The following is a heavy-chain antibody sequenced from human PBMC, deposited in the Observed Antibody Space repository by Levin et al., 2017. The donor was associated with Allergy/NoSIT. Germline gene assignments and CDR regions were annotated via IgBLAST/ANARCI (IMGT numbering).Heavy chain of an antibody. Sequence: PGGSLRLSCAASGFTFSTYSMNWVRQAPGKGLEWVSYISSSSSTIYYADSVKGRFTISRDNPKNPLYLQMNSLGTEDTAGYYCARVDEFWSGTLQLYYGMDAWGQGTTVTVSS. CDR2: ISSSSSTI. V-gene: IGHV3-48*01. CDR1: GFTFSTYS. CDR3: ARVDEFWSGTLQLYYGMDA. D-gene: IGHD3-3*01. J-gene: IGHJ6*02.